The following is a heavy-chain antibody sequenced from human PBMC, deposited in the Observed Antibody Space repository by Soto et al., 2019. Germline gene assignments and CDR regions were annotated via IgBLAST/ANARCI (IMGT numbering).Heavy chain of an antibody. V-gene: IGHV4-30-2*01. CDR2: IYHSGST. CDR3: ARGLGP. Sequence: PVFVRCAVSGRLNISGGSFWSWIRQPPGKGLEWIGYIYHSGSTYYNPSLKSRVTISVDRSKNQFSLKLSSVTAADTAVYYCARGLGPWGQGTLVTVSS. CDR1: GRLNISGGSF. J-gene: IGHJ5*02. D-gene: IGHD3-10*01.